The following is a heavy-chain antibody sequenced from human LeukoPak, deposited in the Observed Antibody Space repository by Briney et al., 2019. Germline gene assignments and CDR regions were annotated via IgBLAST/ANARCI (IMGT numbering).Heavy chain of an antibody. CDR1: GFTFSSYG. D-gene: IGHD6-13*01. CDR2: ISYDGSNK. J-gene: IGHJ4*02. Sequence: GRSLRLSCAASGFTFSSYGMHWVRQAPGKGLEWVAVISYDGSNKYYADSVKGRFTISRDNSKNTLYLQMNSLRAEDTAVYYCAKDPHSSSSLFWARYLDYWGQGTLVTVSS. CDR3: AKDPHSSSSLFWARYLDY. V-gene: IGHV3-30*18.